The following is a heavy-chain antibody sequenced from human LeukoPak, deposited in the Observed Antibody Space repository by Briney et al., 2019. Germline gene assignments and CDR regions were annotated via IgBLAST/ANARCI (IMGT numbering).Heavy chain of an antibody. V-gene: IGHV3-7*01. J-gene: IGHJ4*02. Sequence: SGGSLRLSCAASGFTFSSYWMSWVRQAPGKGLEWVANIKQDGSEKYYADSVKGRFTISRDNAKNSLYLQMNSLRAEDTAVYYCARLAYCGGDCYSGFDYWGQGTLVTVSS. CDR1: GFTFSSYW. D-gene: IGHD2-21*02. CDR3: ARLAYCGGDCYSGFDY. CDR2: IKQDGSEK.